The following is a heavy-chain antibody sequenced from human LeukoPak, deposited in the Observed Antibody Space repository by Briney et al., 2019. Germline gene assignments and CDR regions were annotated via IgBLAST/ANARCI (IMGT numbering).Heavy chain of an antibody. CDR2: INPSGGIT. Sequence: ASVRVSCKASGYTFTSYYMHWVRQAPGQGLEWMGIINPSGGITSYAQNFQGRVTMTTDTSTSTAYMELSTLRSEDSALYYSASDGGGDRYSGSNYYYYYYMDVWGKGTTVTVSS. V-gene: IGHV1-46*01. J-gene: IGHJ6*03. D-gene: IGHD1-26*01. CDR1: GYTFTSYY. CDR3: ASDGGGDRYSGSNYYYYYYMDV.